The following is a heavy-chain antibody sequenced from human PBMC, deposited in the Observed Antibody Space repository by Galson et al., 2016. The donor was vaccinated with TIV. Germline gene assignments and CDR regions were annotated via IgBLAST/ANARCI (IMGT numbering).Heavy chain of an antibody. CDR1: GFTFRSYG. J-gene: IGHJ4*02. V-gene: IGHV3-30*03. D-gene: IGHD3-10*01. Sequence: SLRLSCATSGFTFRSYGFHWVRQAPGKGLEWVAFMSDDGTEKYYGDSVRGRFTISRDNSKSTLYLQMSSPRPGDSAVYLCARVYNSYFIDYWGQGTLVTVSS. CDR2: MSDDGTEK. CDR3: ARVYNSYFIDY.